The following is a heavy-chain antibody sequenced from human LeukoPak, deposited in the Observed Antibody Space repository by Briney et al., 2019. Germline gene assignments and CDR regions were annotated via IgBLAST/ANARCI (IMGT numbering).Heavy chain of an antibody. CDR2: IRYDGSNK. Sequence: GRSLRLSCAASGFTFSSYAMHWVRQAPGKGLEWVAFIRYDGSNKYYADSVKGRFTISRDNSKNTLYLQMNSLRAEDTAVYYCATAAGTSGYWGQGTLVTVSS. CDR3: ATAAGTSGY. V-gene: IGHV3-30*04. J-gene: IGHJ4*02. CDR1: GFTFSSYA. D-gene: IGHD6-13*01.